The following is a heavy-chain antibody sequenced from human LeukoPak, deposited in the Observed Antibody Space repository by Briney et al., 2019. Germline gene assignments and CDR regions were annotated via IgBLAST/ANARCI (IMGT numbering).Heavy chain of an antibody. CDR2: ISTDNGDT. V-gene: IGHV1-18*01. Sequence: ASVKVSCKSFGYTFSTYGISWVRQAPGQGLEWMGWISTDNGDTTYAQKFQGRVTMTTDTSTGTAYMELRSLRSDDTAVYYCARGGIAAAGTGGYWGQGTLVTVSS. CDR1: GYTFSTYG. J-gene: IGHJ4*02. CDR3: ARGGIAAAGTGGY. D-gene: IGHD6-13*01.